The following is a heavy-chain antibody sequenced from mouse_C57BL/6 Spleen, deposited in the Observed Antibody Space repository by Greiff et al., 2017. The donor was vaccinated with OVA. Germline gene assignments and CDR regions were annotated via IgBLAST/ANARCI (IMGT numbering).Heavy chain of an antibody. CDR3: ASGEYYSNYLAF. CDR2: IDPSDSET. CDR1: GYTFTSYW. J-gene: IGHJ2*01. V-gene: IGHV1-52*01. Sequence: QVQLKQSGAELVRPGSSVKLSCKASGYTFTSYWMHWVKQRPIQGLEWIGNIDPSDSETHYNQQFKDKATLTVDKSSSTAYMQLSSLTSEDSAVYYCASGEYYSNYLAFWGQGTTLTVSS. D-gene: IGHD2-5*01.